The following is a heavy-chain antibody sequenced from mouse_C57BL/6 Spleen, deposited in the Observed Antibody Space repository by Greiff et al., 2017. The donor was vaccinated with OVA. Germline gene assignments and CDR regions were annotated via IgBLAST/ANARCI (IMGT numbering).Heavy chain of an antibody. CDR1: GYSFTSYY. J-gene: IGHJ4*01. D-gene: IGHD1-1*01. Sequence: QVQLQQSGPELVKPGASVKISCKASGYSFTSYYIHWVKQRPGQGLEWVGWIYPGSGNTKYNAKFKGKATLTADTSSSTAYMQLSSLTSEDSAVYYCARLLYAMDYWGQGTSVTVSS. V-gene: IGHV1-66*01. CDR2: IYPGSGNT. CDR3: ARLLYAMDY.